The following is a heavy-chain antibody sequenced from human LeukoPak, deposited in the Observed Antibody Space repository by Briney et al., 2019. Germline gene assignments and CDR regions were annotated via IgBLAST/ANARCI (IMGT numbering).Heavy chain of an antibody. CDR3: ARDRGATNPNYGMDV. V-gene: IGHV3-30*02. J-gene: IGHJ6*02. CDR2: IRYDESNK. Sequence: GGSLRLSCAASGFTFSSYGMHWVRQAPGKGLEWVAFIRYDESNKYYADSVKGRFTISRDSSKNTLYLQMNSLRAEDTAVYYCARDRGATNPNYGMDVWGQGTTVTVSS. D-gene: IGHD5-12*01. CDR1: GFTFSSYG.